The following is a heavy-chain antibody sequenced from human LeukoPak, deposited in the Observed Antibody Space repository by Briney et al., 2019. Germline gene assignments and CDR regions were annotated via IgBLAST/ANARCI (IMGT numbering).Heavy chain of an antibody. CDR1: GGSISSGDYY. V-gene: IGHV4-30-4*01. D-gene: IGHD2-21*02. CDR3: ARTTHATARYNWFDP. CDR2: IYYSGST. Sequence: PSETLSLTCTVSGGSISSGDYYGSWIRQPPGKGLEWIGYIYYSGSTYYNPSLKSRVTISVDTSKNQFSLKLSSVTAADTAVYYCARTTHATARYNWFDPWGQGTLVTVSS. J-gene: IGHJ5*02.